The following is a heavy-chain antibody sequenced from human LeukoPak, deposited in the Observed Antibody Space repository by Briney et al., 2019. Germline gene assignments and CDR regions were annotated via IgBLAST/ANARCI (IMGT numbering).Heavy chain of an antibody. CDR1: GGSFSGYY. J-gene: IGHJ4*02. D-gene: IGHD1-26*01. V-gene: IGHV4-34*01. CDR3: ARSGSYRGYFDY. CDR2: VDHSGGS. Sequence: SETLSLTCAVYGGSFSGYYWGWIRQPPGKGLEWIGEVDHSGGSIYTPSLRSRVTISVDTSKTQFSLKLSSVTAADTAVYYCARSGSYRGYFDYWGQGTLVTVPS.